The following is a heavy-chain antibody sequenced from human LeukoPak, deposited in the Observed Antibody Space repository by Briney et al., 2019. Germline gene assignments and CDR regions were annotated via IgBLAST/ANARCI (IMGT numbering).Heavy chain of an antibody. D-gene: IGHD3-10*02. J-gene: IGHJ6*04. V-gene: IGHV5-10-1*01. CDR2: IDRSDSYT. CDR1: GYSFTSQW. CDR3: ARTAVSSGYVGKNYYYYGMDV. Sequence: GESLKISCKGSGYSFTSQWISWVRQMPGKGLEWMGRIDRSDSYTSYSPSFQGHVTMSADKSINTAYLQWSSLKASDTAMYYCARTAVSSGYVGKNYYYYGMDVWGKGTMVTVSS.